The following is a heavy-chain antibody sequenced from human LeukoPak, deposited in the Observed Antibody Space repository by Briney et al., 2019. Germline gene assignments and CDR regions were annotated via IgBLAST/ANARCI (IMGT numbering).Heavy chain of an antibody. CDR1: GYTFTSYY. V-gene: IGHV1-46*01. J-gene: IGHJ3*02. CDR2: INPSGGST. CDR3: ARTYYYDSSGYPDAFDI. D-gene: IGHD3-22*01. Sequence: ASAKVSCKASGYTFTSYYMHWVRQAPGQGLEWMGIINPSGGSTSYAQKFQGRVTMTRDMSTSTVHMELSSLRSEDTAVYYCARTYYYDSSGYPDAFDIWGQGTMVTVSS.